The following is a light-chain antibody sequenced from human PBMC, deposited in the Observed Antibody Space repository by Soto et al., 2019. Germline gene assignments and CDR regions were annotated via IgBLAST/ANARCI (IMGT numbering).Light chain of an antibody. CDR3: QNYNTAPFT. Sequence: DIQMTQSPSSLSASVGDRVTITCRVSQDITNFLAWFQQKPGKPPKLLIYGASTLQSGVPSRFSGGGSGTQFTLTISSLQPEDFATYYCQNYNTAPFTFGPGTKVD. CDR2: GAS. J-gene: IGKJ3*01. CDR1: QDITNF. V-gene: IGKV1-27*01.